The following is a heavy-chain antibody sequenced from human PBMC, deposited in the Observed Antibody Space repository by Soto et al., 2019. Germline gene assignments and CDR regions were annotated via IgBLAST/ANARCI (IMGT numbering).Heavy chain of an antibody. Sequence: EMQLLESGGGLVQPGGSLRLSCATSGFTFSDHAMHWVRQAPGEGLEWVSGIRGDLVTTPYADSVKGRFTISRDNSKNTLYLEMNRLRAEDTAIYYCVKEGKMGVEGFDFWGQGTLVTVSS. CDR1: GFTFSDHA. J-gene: IGHJ4*02. V-gene: IGHV3-23*01. CDR3: VKEGKMGVEGFDF. D-gene: IGHD1-26*01. CDR2: IRGDLVTT.